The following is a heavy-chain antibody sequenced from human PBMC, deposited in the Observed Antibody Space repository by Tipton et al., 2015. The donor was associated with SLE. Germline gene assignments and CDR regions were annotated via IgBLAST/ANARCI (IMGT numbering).Heavy chain of an antibody. D-gene: IGHD4-17*01. Sequence: TLSLTCTVSGGSISSSSYYWGWIRQPPGKGLEWIGYIYYSGSTNYNPSLKSRATISVDTSKNQFSLKLSSVTAADTAVYYCARGGYGDPFDYWGQGTLVTVSS. J-gene: IGHJ4*02. V-gene: IGHV4-61*05. CDR2: IYYSGST. CDR3: ARGGYGDPFDY. CDR1: GGSISSSSYY.